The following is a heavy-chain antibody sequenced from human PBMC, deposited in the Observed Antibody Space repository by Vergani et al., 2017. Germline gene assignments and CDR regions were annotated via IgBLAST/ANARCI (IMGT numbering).Heavy chain of an antibody. CDR3: AGTSGGDTTDAFDM. Sequence: QVQLVQSGAEVKKPGSSVKVSCKASGGTFSSYAISWVRQAPGQGLEWMGGIIPIFGTANYAQKLQGRVTITADESTSTAYMELSSLRSEDTAVYYCAGTSGGDTTDAFDMWGQGTMVTVSA. D-gene: IGHD1-26*01. CDR2: IIPIFGTA. J-gene: IGHJ3*02. V-gene: IGHV1-69*01. CDR1: GGTFSSYA.